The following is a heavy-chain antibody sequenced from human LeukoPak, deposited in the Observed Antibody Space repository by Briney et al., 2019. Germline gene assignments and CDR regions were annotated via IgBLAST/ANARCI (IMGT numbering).Heavy chain of an antibody. CDR2: ISSSSSYI. J-gene: IGHJ6*02. Sequence: GGSLRLSCAASGFTFSSYSMNWVRQALGKGLEWVSSISSSSSYIYYADSVKGRFTISRDNAKNSLYLQMNSLRAEDTAVYHCARDGYSSRGNYYGMDVWGQGTTVTVSS. CDR3: ARDGYSSRGNYYGMDV. CDR1: GFTFSSYS. V-gene: IGHV3-21*01. D-gene: IGHD6-13*01.